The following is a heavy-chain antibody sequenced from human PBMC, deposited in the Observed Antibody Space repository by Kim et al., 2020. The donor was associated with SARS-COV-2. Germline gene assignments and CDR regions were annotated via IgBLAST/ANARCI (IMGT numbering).Heavy chain of an antibody. V-gene: IGHV4-59*01. CDR2: IYYSGST. J-gene: IGHJ5*01. Sequence: SETLSLTCTVSGGSISSYYWSWIRQPPGKGLEWIGYIYYSGSTNYNPSLKSRVTISVDTSKNQFSLKLSSVTAADTAVYYCARGPVYAVAGIMWWFDSWGQGTLVTVSS. CDR1: GGSISSYY. D-gene: IGHD6-19*01. CDR3: ARGPVYAVAGIMWWFDS.